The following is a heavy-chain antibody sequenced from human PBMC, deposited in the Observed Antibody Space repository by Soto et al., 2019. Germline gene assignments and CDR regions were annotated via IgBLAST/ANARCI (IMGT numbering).Heavy chain of an antibody. V-gene: IGHV4-34*01. CDR3: ALAPITIFGVVDYYYYGMDV. D-gene: IGHD3-3*01. Sequence: SETLSLTCAVYGGSFSGYYWSWIRQPPGKGLEWIGEINHSGSTNYNPSLKSRVTISVDTSKNQFSLKLSSVTAADTAVYYCALAPITIFGVVDYYYYGMDVWGQGTTVNVSS. CDR1: GGSFSGYY. CDR2: INHSGST. J-gene: IGHJ6*02.